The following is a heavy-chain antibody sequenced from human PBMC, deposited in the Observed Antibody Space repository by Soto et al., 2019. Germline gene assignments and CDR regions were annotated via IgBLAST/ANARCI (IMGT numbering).Heavy chain of an antibody. J-gene: IGHJ6*02. CDR2: ISYDGSNK. V-gene: IGHV3-30*18. CDR1: GFTFSSYG. Sequence: QVQLVESEGGVVQPGRSLRLSCAASGFTFSSYGMHWVRQAPGKGLEWVAVISYDGSNKYYADSVKGRFTISRDNSKNTLYLQLNSLRAEDTAVYYCAKDLDYYYGMDVWGQGTTVTVSS. CDR3: AKDLDYYYGMDV.